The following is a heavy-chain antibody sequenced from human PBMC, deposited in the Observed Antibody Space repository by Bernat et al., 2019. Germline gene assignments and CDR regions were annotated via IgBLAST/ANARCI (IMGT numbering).Heavy chain of an antibody. V-gene: IGHV3-23*01. D-gene: IGHD3-10*01. CDR2: IRGFGTGT. Sequence: EVQLLESGGDLVQPGGSLRLSCAASGFTFTSYGMNWVRQAPGKGLEWVSGIRGFGTGTYYADSVKGRFNISRDNSKNTVSLQMNTLGVEDTAIYYCVKDMNFYASGSFDYWGQGTLVTVSS. J-gene: IGHJ4*02. CDR1: GFTFTSYG. CDR3: VKDMNFYASGSFDY.